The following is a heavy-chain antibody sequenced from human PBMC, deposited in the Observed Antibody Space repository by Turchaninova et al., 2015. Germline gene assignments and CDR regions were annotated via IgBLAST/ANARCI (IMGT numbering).Heavy chain of an antibody. CDR3: AADDLGAAVHF. V-gene: IGHV1-58*01. CDR1: GFTFSNSA. D-gene: IGHD6-13*01. Sequence: QMQLMQSGPEVKTPGTSVRVSCKAPGFTFSNSAVQWVRQARGQRLEGIGWIVVGSGKSNYAQKFQGRVTISRDMSTSTAYMDLSGLRVDDTAVYYCAADDLGAAVHFWGQGTLVTV. J-gene: IGHJ4*02. CDR2: IVVGSGKS.